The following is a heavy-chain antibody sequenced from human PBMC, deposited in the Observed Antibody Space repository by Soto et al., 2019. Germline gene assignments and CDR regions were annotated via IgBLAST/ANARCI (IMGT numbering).Heavy chain of an antibody. CDR2: VIPIFGTA. D-gene: IGHD2-8*01. CDR3: ARDRYCTNGVCYDDAFDI. Sequence: QVQLVQSGSEVKKPGSSVKVSCKASGGTFSSYAISWVRQAPGQGLEWVGGVIPIFGTANYAQKFQGRVTITADESTSTAYMELSSLRSEDTAVYYCARDRYCTNGVCYDDAFDIWGQGTMVTVSS. J-gene: IGHJ3*02. CDR1: GGTFSSYA. V-gene: IGHV1-69*01.